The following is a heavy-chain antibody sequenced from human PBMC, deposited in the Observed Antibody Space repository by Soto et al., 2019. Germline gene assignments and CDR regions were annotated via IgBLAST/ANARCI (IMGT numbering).Heavy chain of an antibody. D-gene: IGHD3-16*02. CDR3: ASLTRADYIWGSYRIPSDMDV. CDR1: GGSFSGYY. V-gene: IGHV4-34*01. Sequence: SETLSLTCAVYGGSFSGYYWSWIRQPPGKGLEWIGEINHSGSTNYNPSLKSRVTISVDTSKDQFSLKLSSVTAADTAVYYCASLTRADYIWGSYRIPSDMDVWGKGTTVTVSS. J-gene: IGHJ6*03. CDR2: INHSGST.